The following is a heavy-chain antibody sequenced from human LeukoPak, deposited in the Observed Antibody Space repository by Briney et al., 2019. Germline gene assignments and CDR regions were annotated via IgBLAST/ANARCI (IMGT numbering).Heavy chain of an antibody. J-gene: IGHJ4*02. D-gene: IGHD2-15*01. CDR1: GYTLTSYA. CDR3: VRDLRDCSGGSCYTNRDY. CDR2: ISAYNGNT. V-gene: IGHV1-18*01. Sequence: GASVKVSCKASGYTLTSYAMNWVRQAPGQGLEWMGWISAYNGNTNYAQKLQGRVTTTRDMSTSTVYMELSSLRSEDTAVYYCVRDLRDCSGGSCYTNRDYWGQGTLVTVSS.